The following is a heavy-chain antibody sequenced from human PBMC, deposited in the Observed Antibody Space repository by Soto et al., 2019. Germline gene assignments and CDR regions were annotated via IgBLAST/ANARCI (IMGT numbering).Heavy chain of an antibody. CDR1: GIPVSSNY. V-gene: IGHV3-53*04. D-gene: IGHD3-10*01. Sequence: EVQLVESGGGLVQPGGSLRLSCVASGIPVSSNYMTWVRQAPGKGLEWVSVLHSGGDTYYANSVKGRFTIPRHDSTNTVFLQMNSLTAEDTAVYYCARDGPYYYASRMDVWGQGTTVTVSS. J-gene: IGHJ6*02. CDR2: LHSGGDT. CDR3: ARDGPYYYASRMDV.